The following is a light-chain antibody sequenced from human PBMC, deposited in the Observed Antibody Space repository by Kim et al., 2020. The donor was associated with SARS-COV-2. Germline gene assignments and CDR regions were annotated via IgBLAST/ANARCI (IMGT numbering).Light chain of an antibody. J-gene: IGLJ3*02. CDR2: QDD. Sequence: SYELTQPPSVSVSPGQTATITCSGDKLGHKHVSWYQKKPGQSPVLVIRQDDKRPSGIPDRLSGSKSGNTATLTVSGTQPMDEADYFCQAWDTDSAWVFGGGTQLTVL. CDR3: QAWDTDSAWV. V-gene: IGLV3-1*01. CDR1: KLGHKH.